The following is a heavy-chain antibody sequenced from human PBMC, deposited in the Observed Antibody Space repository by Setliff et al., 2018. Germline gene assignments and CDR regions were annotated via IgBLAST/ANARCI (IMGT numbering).Heavy chain of an antibody. CDR2: LNPGGGST. V-gene: IGHV1-46*01. CDR1: GYSFINYY. J-gene: IGHJ4*01. Sequence: GASVKVSCKTSGYSFINYYMYWVRQAPGQGLEWMGTLNPGGGSTSFAENFQGRVTVTRDTSTSTVYMEVNSLTSEDTAIYYCARAGKAADGRKGVFEFWGQGTLVTVSS. CDR3: ARAGKAADGRKGVFEF. D-gene: IGHD3-10*01.